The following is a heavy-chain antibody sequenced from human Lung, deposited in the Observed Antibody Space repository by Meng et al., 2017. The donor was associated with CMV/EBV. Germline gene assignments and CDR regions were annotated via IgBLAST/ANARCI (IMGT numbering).Heavy chain of an antibody. CDR3: ATHDFLRGHLYFDL. CDR1: GDTFTNYA. D-gene: IGHD3/OR15-3a*01. Sequence: SGDTFTNYAISWVRRYPVQGLEWMGGVVPVFGTTNSAQQYQSRFTITTDESRSTAYMELSSLTSEDTAVYYCATHDFLRGHLYFDLWGRGTLVTVSS. V-gene: IGHV1-69*05. J-gene: IGHJ2*01. CDR2: VVPVFGTT.